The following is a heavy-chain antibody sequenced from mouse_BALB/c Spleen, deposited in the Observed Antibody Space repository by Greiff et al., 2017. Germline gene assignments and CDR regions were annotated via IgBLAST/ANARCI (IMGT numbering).Heavy chain of an antibody. CDR1: GYTFTSYV. J-gene: IGHJ3*01. CDR2: INPYNDGT. D-gene: IGHD2-14*01. CDR3: ARLRYRYDEAY. V-gene: IGHV1-14*01. Sequence: LVESGPELVKPGASVKMSCKASGYTFTSYVMHWVKQKPGQGLEWIGYINPYNDGTKYNEKFKGKATLTSDKSSSTAYMELSSLTSEDSAVYYCARLRYRYDEAYWGQGTLVTVSA.